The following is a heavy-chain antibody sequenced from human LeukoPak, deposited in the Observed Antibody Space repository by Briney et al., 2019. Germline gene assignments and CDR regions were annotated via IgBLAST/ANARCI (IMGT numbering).Heavy chain of an antibody. J-gene: IGHJ4*02. D-gene: IGHD5-12*01. CDR2: INAGNGNT. CDR3: ARGGGYSGYDATDY. Sequence: ASVNVSCKASGYTFTNYAIHWVRQDPGQRLEWMGWINAGNGNTKHSQKFQDRVTITRDTSASTAYMELSSLRSEDTAVYYCARGGGYSGYDATDYWGQGTLVTVSS. CDR1: GYTFTNYA. V-gene: IGHV1-3*01.